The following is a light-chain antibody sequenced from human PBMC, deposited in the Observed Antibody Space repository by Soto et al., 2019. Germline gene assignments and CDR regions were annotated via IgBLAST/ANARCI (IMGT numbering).Light chain of an antibody. Sequence: DLQMTQSPSSLSASVGDRVTITCRASQSISSYLNWYQQKPGKAPKLLIYAASSLQSGVPSRFSGSGSGTDFPLTISSLLPEDFATYYCQQSYSTPRTFGQGTKLEIK. CDR3: QQSYSTPRT. V-gene: IGKV1-39*01. CDR1: QSISSY. J-gene: IGKJ2*01. CDR2: AAS.